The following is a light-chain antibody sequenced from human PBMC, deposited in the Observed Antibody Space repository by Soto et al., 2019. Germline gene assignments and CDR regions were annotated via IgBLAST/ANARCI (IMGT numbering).Light chain of an antibody. J-gene: IGKJ1*01. V-gene: IGKV3-20*01. CDR2: GAS. Sequence: EILMTQSPCTLSVSPGERATLSCTASQSVSLSLAWYQQKPGQPPRLLLYGASTRATGVPDRFSGSGSGTEFTLTISRLEAEDFAVYYCQQYGSSSGTFGQGTKVDIK. CDR3: QQYGSSSGT. CDR1: QSVSLS.